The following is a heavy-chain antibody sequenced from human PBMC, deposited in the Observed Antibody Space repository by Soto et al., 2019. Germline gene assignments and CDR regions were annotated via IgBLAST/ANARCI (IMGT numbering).Heavy chain of an antibody. J-gene: IGHJ4*02. Sequence: EVQLLESGGGLVQPGGSLRLSCAASGFTFSSYAMSWVRQAPGKGLEWVSAISGSGGSTYFADSVKRRFTISRDNSKNALYLQINSPRAEDTAVYYCAKDPMSSSWQTFDYWGQGTLVTVCS. CDR3: AKDPMSSSWQTFDY. CDR1: GFTFSSYA. D-gene: IGHD6-13*01. V-gene: IGHV3-23*01. CDR2: ISGSGGST.